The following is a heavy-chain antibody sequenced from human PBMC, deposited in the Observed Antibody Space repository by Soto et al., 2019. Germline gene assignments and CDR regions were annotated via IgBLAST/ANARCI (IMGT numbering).Heavy chain of an antibody. CDR2: IYWDDDK. V-gene: IGHV2-5*02. CDR3: AHGSCFGADCYPNPYFDF. J-gene: IGHJ4*02. Sequence: QITLKESGPPLVNPTQTLTLTCTFSGFSLSTTEEGVGWIRQPPGKAPEWLALIYWDDDKRYSPSLKTRLTINQDTSKNQVVLTVTNVDPVDTATYYCAHGSCFGADCYPNPYFDFWGQGILVTVSS. CDR1: GFSLSTTEEG. D-gene: IGHD2-21*02.